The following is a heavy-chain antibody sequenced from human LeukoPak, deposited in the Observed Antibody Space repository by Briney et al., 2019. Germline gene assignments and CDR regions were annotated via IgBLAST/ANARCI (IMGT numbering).Heavy chain of an antibody. J-gene: IGHJ4*02. V-gene: IGHV3-7*02. Sequence: GGSLRLSCAASGFTFSSYWMSWVRQAPGKGLEWVAIIKGDGSEKYYVDSVKGRFTISRDNAKNSLFLQTSSLRVEDTAVYYCARVRDAYNHPVVYFDYWGQGTLVTVSS. D-gene: IGHD5-24*01. CDR1: GFTFSSYW. CDR2: IKGDGSEK. CDR3: ARVRDAYNHPVVYFDY.